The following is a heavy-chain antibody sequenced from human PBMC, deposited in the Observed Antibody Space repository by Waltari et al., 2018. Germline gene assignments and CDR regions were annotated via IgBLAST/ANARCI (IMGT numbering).Heavy chain of an antibody. CDR1: GGSFSGYY. V-gene: IGHV4-34*01. D-gene: IGHD6-19*01. J-gene: IGHJ5*02. Sequence: QVQLQQWGAGLLKPSETLSLTCAVYGGSFSGYYWSWIRQPPGKGLEWIGEINHSGSTNYNRSLKSRVTISVDTSKNQFSLKLSSVTAADTAVYYCARGRGAVAERDFDPLGQGTLVTVSS. CDR2: INHSGST. CDR3: ARGRGAVAERDFDP.